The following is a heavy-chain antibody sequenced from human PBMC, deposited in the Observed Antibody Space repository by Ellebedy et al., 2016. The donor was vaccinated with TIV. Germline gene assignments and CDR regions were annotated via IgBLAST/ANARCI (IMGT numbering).Heavy chain of an antibody. CDR3: ASGMVVLMTGTSDY. CDR2: IDNDGTRT. J-gene: IGHJ4*02. CDR1: GFTFSRYW. Sequence: GESLKISXAASGFTFSRYWMYWVRQVPGKGLEWVSRIDNDGTRTDYADSVKGRFTISRDNAKSTLYLQMNSLRAEDSALYYCASGMVVLMTGTSDYWGQGTLVTVSS. D-gene: IGHD2-21*01. V-gene: IGHV3-74*01.